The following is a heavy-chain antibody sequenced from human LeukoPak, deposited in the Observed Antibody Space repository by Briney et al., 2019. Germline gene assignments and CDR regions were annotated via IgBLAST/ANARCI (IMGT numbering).Heavy chain of an antibody. V-gene: IGHV3-23*01. Sequence: GGSLRLSCAASGFTFSSYAMSWVRQAPGKGLEWVSAISGSGGSTYYADSVKGRFTISRDNSKNTLYLQMNSLRAEDTAVYYCAKSFVALRFSEWLSRYYFDYWGQGTLVTVSS. J-gene: IGHJ4*02. CDR2: ISGSGGST. CDR1: GFTFSSYA. CDR3: AKSFVALRFSEWLSRYYFDY. D-gene: IGHD3-3*01.